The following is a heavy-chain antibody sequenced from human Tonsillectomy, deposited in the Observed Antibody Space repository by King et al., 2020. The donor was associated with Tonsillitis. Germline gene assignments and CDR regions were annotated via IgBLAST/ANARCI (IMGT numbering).Heavy chain of an antibody. V-gene: IGHV3-23*04. CDR2: ISKCGDYI. Sequence: VQLVESGGGLVQPGESLRLSCAASGFTFSSSAVSWFRQAPGMGLEWVSTISKCGDYIYYADSVKGRFTISRDNSKNTVYVQMNSLRADDTAVYYCAIGGNSDFDYWGQGTLVTVSS. J-gene: IGHJ4*02. CDR3: AIGGNSDFDY. D-gene: IGHD4-23*01. CDR1: GFTFSSSA.